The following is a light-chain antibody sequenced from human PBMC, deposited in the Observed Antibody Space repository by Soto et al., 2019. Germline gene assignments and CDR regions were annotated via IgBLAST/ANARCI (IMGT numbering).Light chain of an antibody. CDR2: ADN. V-gene: IGLV1-40*01. CDR3: QSYDTSLSGVI. CDR1: SSNIGAGYD. Sequence: QSALTQTPSVSGAPGQKITMSCTGSSSNIGAGYDVHRYQQVPGAAPRLLIYADNNRPSGVPDRFSASKSGTSASLAITGLQGEDEANYYCQSYDTSLSGVIFGAGTKLTVL. J-gene: IGLJ2*01.